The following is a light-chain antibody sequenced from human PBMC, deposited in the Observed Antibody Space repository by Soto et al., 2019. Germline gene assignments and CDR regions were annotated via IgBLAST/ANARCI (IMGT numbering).Light chain of an antibody. V-gene: IGLV2-14*01. CDR1: SNDVGNGYDS. CDR3: SSYTTDIRPYV. J-gene: IGLJ1*01. CDR2: EVV. Sequence: QLVLTQPASVSGSPGQSITISCTGTSNDVGNGYDSVSWYQHHPGKAPKLIIYEVVNRPSGVSNRFSGSKSGNTASLTISGLQAEDEADYYCSSYTTDIRPYVFGTGTKLTVL.